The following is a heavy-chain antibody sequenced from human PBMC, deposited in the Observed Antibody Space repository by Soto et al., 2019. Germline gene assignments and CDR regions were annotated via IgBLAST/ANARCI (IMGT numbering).Heavy chain of an antibody. CDR1: GGSIISSNC. Sequence: PSETLSLTCAVSGGSIISSNCWSLLRQPPGKVLEWIGEIYHSGSTNYNPSLKSRVTISVDKSKNQSSLKLSSVTAADTAVYYCASLTAAAGTDYYYYGMDVWGQGTTVTVSS. V-gene: IGHV4-4*02. CDR3: ASLTAAAGTDYYYYGMDV. D-gene: IGHD6-13*01. J-gene: IGHJ6*02. CDR2: IYHSGST.